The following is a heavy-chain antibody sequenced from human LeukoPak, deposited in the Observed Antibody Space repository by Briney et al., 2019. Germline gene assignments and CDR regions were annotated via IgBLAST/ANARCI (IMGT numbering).Heavy chain of an antibody. Sequence: SETLSLTCAVSGDSISNSNWWTWIRQPPGKGLEWIGEVYPSGSTNYSPSLKSRVTISVDKSKNQFSLQLSSVTAADTAVYYCARVLRYFDWSYYYYYYMDVWGKGTTVTISS. CDR2: VYPSGST. CDR1: GDSISNSNW. V-gene: IGHV4-4*02. CDR3: ARVLRYFDWSYYYYYYMDV. D-gene: IGHD3-9*01. J-gene: IGHJ6*03.